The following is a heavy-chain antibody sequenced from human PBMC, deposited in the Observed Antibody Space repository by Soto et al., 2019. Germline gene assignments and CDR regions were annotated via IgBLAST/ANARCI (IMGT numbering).Heavy chain of an antibody. J-gene: IGHJ6*02. CDR3: ATAYCGGDCFNQGYYCYGMDV. CDR2: SSGYNGNT. CDR1: GYTFTSYG. Sequence: QVQLVQSGAEVKKPGASVKVSCKASGYTFTSYGISWVRQAPGQGLEWMGWSSGYNGNTNYAQKFQGRVTMTPDTSTSTAYMELRILRSDDTAVYYCATAYCGGDCFNQGYYCYGMDVWGQGTTVTVSS. V-gene: IGHV1-18*01. D-gene: IGHD2-21*02.